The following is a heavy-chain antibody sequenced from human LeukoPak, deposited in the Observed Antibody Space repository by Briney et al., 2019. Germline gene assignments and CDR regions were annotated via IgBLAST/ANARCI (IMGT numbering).Heavy chain of an antibody. CDR1: GDSISTSKSY. J-gene: IGHJ3*02. D-gene: IGHD3-9*01. Sequence: PSDTLSLTCTVSGDSISTSKSYWGWIRQPPLKGLEWIGSIYYTGNTYYNASLKSRVTISVDTSKNQFSLSLTSVTAADTAVYYCARGGQPYYDVLTGHGGAFDIWGQGTMVTVSS. V-gene: IGHV4-39*01. CDR3: ARGGQPYYDVLTGHGGAFDI. CDR2: IYYTGNT.